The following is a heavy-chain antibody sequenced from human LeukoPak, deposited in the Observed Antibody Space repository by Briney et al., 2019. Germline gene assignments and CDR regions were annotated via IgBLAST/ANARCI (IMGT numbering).Heavy chain of an antibody. Sequence: ASVKVSCKASGYTFTNYDINWVRQATGQGLEWMGWMNPNSGNTGYAQKFQGRVTMTRDMSTSTVYMELSSLRSEDTAVYYCARAGGYNSDYYYMDVWGKGTTVTVSS. J-gene: IGHJ6*03. D-gene: IGHD5-24*01. V-gene: IGHV1-8*01. CDR2: MNPNSGNT. CDR1: GYTFTNYD. CDR3: ARAGGYNSDYYYMDV.